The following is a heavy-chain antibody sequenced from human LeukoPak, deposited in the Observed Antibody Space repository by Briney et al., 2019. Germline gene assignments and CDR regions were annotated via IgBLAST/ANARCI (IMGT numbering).Heavy chain of an antibody. CDR3: AKTGPSYCSGGSCYPYYFDY. CDR1: GFTFNNYA. CDR2: ISDNGDST. D-gene: IGHD2-15*01. V-gene: IGHV3-23*01. J-gene: IGHJ4*02. Sequence: QPGGSLRLSCAAAGFTFNNYAMGWVRQAPGKGLEWVSSISDNGDSTYYADSVKGRFTISRDNSKNTLYLQMNSLRAEDTAVYYCAKTGPSYCSGGSCYPYYFDYWGQGTLVTVSS.